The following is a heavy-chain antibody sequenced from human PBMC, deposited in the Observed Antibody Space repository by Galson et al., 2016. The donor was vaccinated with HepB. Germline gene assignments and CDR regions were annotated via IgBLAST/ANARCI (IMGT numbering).Heavy chain of an antibody. D-gene: IGHD6-13*01. J-gene: IGHJ4*02. V-gene: IGHV3-53*01. CDR2: IYTGGST. CDR1: GFSDSSNF. Sequence: SLRLSCAASGFSDSSNFVSWVRQSPGKGLEWVSVIYTGGSTYYADSVKGRFTISRDNSKNMLYLQMNSLRAEDTAVYYCARAIAAAGNFDYWGQGTLVTVSS. CDR3: ARAIAAAGNFDY.